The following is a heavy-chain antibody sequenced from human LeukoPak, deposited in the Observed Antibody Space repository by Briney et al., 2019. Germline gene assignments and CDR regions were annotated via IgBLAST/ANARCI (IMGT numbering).Heavy chain of an antibody. CDR3: ARDLSLIRYFDWLLLYY. J-gene: IGHJ4*02. Sequence: ASVKVSCKASGYTFTGYYMHWMRQAPGQGLEWMGWINPNSGGTNYAQKFQGRVTMTRDTSISTAYMELSRLRSDDTAVYYCARDLSLIRYFDWLLLYYWGQGTLVTVSS. V-gene: IGHV1-2*02. CDR2: INPNSGGT. D-gene: IGHD3-9*01. CDR1: GYTFTGYY.